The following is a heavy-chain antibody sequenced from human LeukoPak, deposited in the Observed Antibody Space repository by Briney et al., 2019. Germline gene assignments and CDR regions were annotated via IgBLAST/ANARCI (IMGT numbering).Heavy chain of an antibody. CDR3: ARVYCSGGSCYRAGFEY. J-gene: IGHJ4*02. V-gene: IGHV4-38-2*02. Sequence: SETLSLTCTVSGYSISSGYYWGWIRQPPGKGQEWIGSIYHSGSTYYNPSLKSRITISVDTSKNRFSLKLRSVTAADTAVYYGARVYCSGGSCYRAGFEYWGQGPLVTVS. D-gene: IGHD2-15*01. CDR2: IYHSGST. CDR1: GYSISSGYY.